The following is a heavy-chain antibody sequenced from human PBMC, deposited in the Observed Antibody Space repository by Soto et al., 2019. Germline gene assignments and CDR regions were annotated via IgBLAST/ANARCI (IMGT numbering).Heavy chain of an antibody. V-gene: IGHV4-30-2*01. Sequence: QLQLQESGSGLVKPSQTLSLTCAVSGGSISSGGYSWSWIRQPPGKGLEWIGYIYHSGSTYYNPSLKSRVTISVDRSKNQFSRKLSSVTAADTAVYYCARADSYYGSGSRINWFDPWGQGTLVTVSS. CDR1: GGSISSGGYS. CDR3: ARADSYYGSGSRINWFDP. CDR2: IYHSGST. D-gene: IGHD3-10*01. J-gene: IGHJ5*02.